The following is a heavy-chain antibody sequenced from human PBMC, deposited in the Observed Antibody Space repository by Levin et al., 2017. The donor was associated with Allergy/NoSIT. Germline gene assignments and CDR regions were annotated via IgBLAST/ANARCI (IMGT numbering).Heavy chain of an antibody. CDR3: AREVETVIIKWWFDP. J-gene: IGHJ5*02. CDR2: IWYDGSNT. D-gene: IGHD2-21*02. CDR1: GFTFSSYA. Sequence: PGGSLRLSCATSGFTFSSYAMHWVRQAPGKGLEWVAVIWYDGSNTDYADSVKGRFTISRDNSKNTLYLQMNSLRAEDTALYYCAREVETVIIKWWFDPWGQGTLVSVSS. V-gene: IGHV3-33*01.